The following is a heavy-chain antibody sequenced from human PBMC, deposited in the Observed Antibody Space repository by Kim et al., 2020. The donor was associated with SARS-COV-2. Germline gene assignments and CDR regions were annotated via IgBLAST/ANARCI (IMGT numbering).Heavy chain of an antibody. Sequence: GGSLRLSCAASGFTFSSYSMNWVRQAPGKGLEWVSSISSSSSYIYYADSVKGRFTISRDNAKNSLYLQMNSLRAEDTAVYYCARDFNGYSGYDLLLKTGYSSPNYAFDIWGQGTMVTVSS. J-gene: IGHJ3*02. CDR1: GFTFSSYS. CDR3: ARDFNGYSGYDLLLKTGYSSPNYAFDI. CDR2: ISSSSSYI. D-gene: IGHD5-12*01. V-gene: IGHV3-21*01.